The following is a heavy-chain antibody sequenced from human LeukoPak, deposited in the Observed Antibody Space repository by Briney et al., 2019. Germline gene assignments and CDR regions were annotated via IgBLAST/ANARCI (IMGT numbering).Heavy chain of an antibody. CDR1: GGSFSGYY. D-gene: IGHD3-9*01. J-gene: IGHJ4*02. Sequence: SETLSLTCAVYGGSFSGYYWSWIRQPPGKGLEWIGEINHSGSTNYNPSLKSRVTISVDTSKNQFSLKLSSVTAADTAVYYCARGVLRYFDWLRYYYFDYWGQGTLVTVSS. V-gene: IGHV4-34*01. CDR3: ARGVLRYFDWLRYYYFDY. CDR2: INHSGST.